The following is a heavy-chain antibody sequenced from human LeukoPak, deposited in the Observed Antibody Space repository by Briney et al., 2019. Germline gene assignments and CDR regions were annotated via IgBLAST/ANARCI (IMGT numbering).Heavy chain of an antibody. CDR3: AKFQGYSYGYDAFDI. V-gene: IGHV3-30*18. D-gene: IGHD5-18*01. CDR2: ISYDGSNK. J-gene: IGHJ3*02. Sequence: GGSLRLSCAASGFTFSSYGMHWVRQAPGKGLEWVAVISYDGSNKYYADSVEGRFTISRDNSKNTLYLQMNSLRAEDTAVYYCAKFQGYSYGYDAFDIWGQGTMVTVSS. CDR1: GFTFSSYG.